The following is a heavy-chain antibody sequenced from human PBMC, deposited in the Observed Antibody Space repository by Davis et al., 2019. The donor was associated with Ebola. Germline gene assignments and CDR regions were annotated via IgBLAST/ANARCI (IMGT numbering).Heavy chain of an antibody. CDR3: VRTYGDYVFDY. D-gene: IGHD4-17*01. CDR1: GFTFSNAW. CDR2: ISYDGSNK. Sequence: GESLKISCAASGFTFSNAWLNWVRQAPGKGLEWVAVISYDGSNKYYADSVKGRFTISRDDSKNTLYLQMSSLRADDTAVYYCVRTYGDYVFDYWGQGTLVTVSS. J-gene: IGHJ4*02. V-gene: IGHV3-30*14.